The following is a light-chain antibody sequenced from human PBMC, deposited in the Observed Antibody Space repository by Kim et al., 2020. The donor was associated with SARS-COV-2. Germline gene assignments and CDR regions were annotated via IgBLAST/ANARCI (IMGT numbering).Light chain of an antibody. Sequence: SQVERATLSCSASQSVSSSYLAWYQQKPGQAPRLLIYGASSRATGIPDRFSGSGSGTDFTLTISRLEPEDFAVYYCQQYGSSPMYTFGQGTKLEI. V-gene: IGKV3-20*01. CDR3: QQYGSSPMYT. J-gene: IGKJ2*01. CDR1: QSVSSSY. CDR2: GAS.